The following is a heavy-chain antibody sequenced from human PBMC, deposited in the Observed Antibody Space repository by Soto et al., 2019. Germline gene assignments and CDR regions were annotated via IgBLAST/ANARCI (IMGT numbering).Heavy chain of an antibody. V-gene: IGHV4-39*01. CDR2: IYYSGST. Sequence: SETLSLTCTVSGGSISSSSYYWGWIRQPPGKGLEWIGSIYYSGSTYYNPSLKSRVTISVDTSKNQFSLKLSSVTAADTAVYYRAVTYYYDSSGYLDAFDIWGQGTMVT. D-gene: IGHD3-22*01. J-gene: IGHJ3*02. CDR1: GGSISSSSYY. CDR3: AVTYYYDSSGYLDAFDI.